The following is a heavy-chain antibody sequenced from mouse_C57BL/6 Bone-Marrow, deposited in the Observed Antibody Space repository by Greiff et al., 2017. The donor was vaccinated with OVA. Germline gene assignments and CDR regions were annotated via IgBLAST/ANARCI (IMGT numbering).Heavy chain of an antibody. J-gene: IGHJ3*01. CDR3: ARWTGYDGVWFAY. V-gene: IGHV1-53*01. CDR1: GYTFTSYW. D-gene: IGHD2-2*01. CDR2: INPSNGGT. Sequence: QVQLQQSGTELVKPGASVKLSCKASGYTFTSYWMHWVKQRPGQGLEWIGNINPSNGGTNYNEKFKSKATLTVDKSSSTAYMQLSSLTSEDSAVYYCARWTGYDGVWFAYWGQGTLVTVSA.